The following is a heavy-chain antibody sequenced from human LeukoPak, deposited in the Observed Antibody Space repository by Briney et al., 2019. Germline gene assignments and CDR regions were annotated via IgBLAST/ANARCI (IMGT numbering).Heavy chain of an antibody. V-gene: IGHV3-21*01. Sequence: GGSLRLSCAASGFTFSSYSMNWVRQAPGKGLEWVSSISSSSSYIYYADSVKGRFTISRDNAKNSLYLQMNSLRAEDTAVYYCARDGTPTYYYDSSGLFGTFDYWGQGTLVTVSS. D-gene: IGHD3-22*01. CDR3: ARDGTPTYYYDSSGLFGTFDY. CDR2: ISSSSSYI. J-gene: IGHJ4*02. CDR1: GFTFSSYS.